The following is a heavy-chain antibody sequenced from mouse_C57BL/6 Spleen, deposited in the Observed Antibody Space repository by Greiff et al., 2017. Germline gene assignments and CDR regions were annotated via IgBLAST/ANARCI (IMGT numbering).Heavy chain of an antibody. V-gene: IGHV1-50*01. CDR3: ANWDGGGFDY. J-gene: IGHJ2*01. CDR1: GYTFTSYW. Sequence: QVQLQQPGAELVKPGASVKLSCKASGYTFTSYWMQWVKQRPGQGLEWIGEIDPSDSYTNYNQKFKGKATLTIDTSSSTAYMQLSSLTSEDSAVYYCANWDGGGFDYGGQGTTLTVSS. CDR2: IDPSDSYT. D-gene: IGHD4-1*01.